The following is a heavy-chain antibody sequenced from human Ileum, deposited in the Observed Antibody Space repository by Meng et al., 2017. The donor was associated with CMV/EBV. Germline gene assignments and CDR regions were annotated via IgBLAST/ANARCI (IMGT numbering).Heavy chain of an antibody. D-gene: IGHD4-11*01. Sequence: GESLKISCAASGFTFSNYGMHWVRQAPGKGLEWVAFVRYDGSNKYYADSVKGRFTISRDNSKNTLFLQMNSLRVEDTAVYYCAGDPGLPNGMNVWGQGTTVTVSS. CDR1: GFTFSNYG. CDR2: VRYDGSNK. V-gene: IGHV3-30*02. CDR3: AGDPGLPNGMNV. J-gene: IGHJ6*02.